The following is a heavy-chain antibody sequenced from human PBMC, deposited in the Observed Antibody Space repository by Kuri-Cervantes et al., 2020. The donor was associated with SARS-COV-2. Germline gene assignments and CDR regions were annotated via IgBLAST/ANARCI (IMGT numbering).Heavy chain of an antibody. CDR1: GXTXSSYG. V-gene: IGHV3-48*03. J-gene: IGHJ4*02. Sequence: GGSLRXSCAXXGXTXSSYGXXWVRXTPXKXLEWXXXISXTGDTXXYAXSXKGRFTXXRDNAKNSLXXQMXSLRAXXXAVXYCTXXRVGAKTWGQGTLVTVSS. CDR3: TXXRVGAKT. CDR2: ISXTGDTX. D-gene: IGHD1-26*01.